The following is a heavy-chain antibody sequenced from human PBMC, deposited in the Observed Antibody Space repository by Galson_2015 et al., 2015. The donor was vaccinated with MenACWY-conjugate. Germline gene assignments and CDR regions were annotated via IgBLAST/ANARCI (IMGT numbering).Heavy chain of an antibody. Sequence: QVQLQESGPGLVKPSETLSLTCTVSGGSASGSGYYWAWIRQPPGKGLEWIGLIYDSGTTKYNPSLKGRVTISLDTSKNQVSLKLSSVTAADTAVYYCAREFSYWGQGTLVTVSS. V-gene: IGHV4-61*08. CDR3: AREFSY. J-gene: IGHJ4*02. D-gene: IGHD2/OR15-2a*01. CDR1: GGSASGSGYY. CDR2: IYDSGTT.